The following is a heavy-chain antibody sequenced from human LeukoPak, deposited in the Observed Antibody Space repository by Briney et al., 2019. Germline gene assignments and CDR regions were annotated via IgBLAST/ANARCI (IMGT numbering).Heavy chain of an antibody. V-gene: IGHV4-38-2*01. CDR3: ARRGWIQPFQH. J-gene: IGHJ1*01. D-gene: IGHD5-18*01. CDR1: GYSISSGYY. Sequence: KPSETLSLTCAVSGYSISSGYYWGWIRQPPGKGLEWIGSIYHSGSTYYNPSLKSRVTISVDTSKNQFSLKLSSVTAADTAVYYCARRGWIQPFQHWGQGTLVTVSS. CDR2: IYHSGST.